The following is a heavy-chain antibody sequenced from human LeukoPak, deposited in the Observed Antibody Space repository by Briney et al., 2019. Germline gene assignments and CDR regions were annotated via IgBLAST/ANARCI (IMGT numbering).Heavy chain of an antibody. V-gene: IGHV6-1*01. D-gene: IGHD2-2*01. CDR3: ARSLNDLGYCSSTSCYRPNNNWFDP. CDR1: GDSVSSNSAA. J-gene: IGHJ5*02. CDR2: TYYRSKWYN. Sequence: SQTLSLTCAISGDSVSSNSAAWHWLRQSPSRGLEWLGRTYYRSKWYNDYAVSVKSRITINPDTSKNQFSLQLNSVTPEDTAVYYCARSLNDLGYCSSTSCYRPNNNWFDPWGQGTLVTVSS.